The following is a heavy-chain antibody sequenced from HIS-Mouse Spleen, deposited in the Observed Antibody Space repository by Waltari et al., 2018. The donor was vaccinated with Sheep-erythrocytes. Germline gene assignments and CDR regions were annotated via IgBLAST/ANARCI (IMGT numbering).Heavy chain of an antibody. Sequence: PGQGLEWMGWISAYNGNTNYAQKLQGRVTMTTDTSTSTAYMEMRSLRSDDTAVYYCARLPGSWYVDYWGQGTLVTVSS. J-gene: IGHJ4*02. D-gene: IGHD6-13*01. V-gene: IGHV1-18*01. CDR2: ISAYNGNT. CDR3: ARLPGSWYVDY.